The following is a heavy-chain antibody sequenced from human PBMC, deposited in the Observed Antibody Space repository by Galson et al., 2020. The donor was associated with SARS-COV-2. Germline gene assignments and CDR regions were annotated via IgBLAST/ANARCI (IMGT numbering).Heavy chain of an antibody. D-gene: IGHD2-21*01. CDR1: GFSLTTSGVG. V-gene: IGHV2-5*02. CDR2: IYCDDDE. CDR3: ACRSSDSGDGGDDGEFGFGAFDV. J-gene: IGHJ3*01. Sequence: SGPTLVKPTQTLTLTCTFSGFSLTTSGVGVGWIRQPPGKALEWLAIIYCDDDERYSPSLKSRITITKDTSKNQVVLTMTNMDPVDTATYYCACRSSDSGDGGDDGEFGFGAFDVWSQGTMGTVSS.